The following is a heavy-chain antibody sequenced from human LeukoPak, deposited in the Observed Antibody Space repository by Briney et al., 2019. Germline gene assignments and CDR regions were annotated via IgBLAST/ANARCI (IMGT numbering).Heavy chain of an antibody. CDR2: ISGSGGST. Sequence: SGGSLRLSCAASGFIFSSYAMSWVRQAPGKGLEWVSAISGSGGSTYYADSVKGRFTISRDNSKNTLYLQMNSLRAEDTAVYYCAKDSSGAYNWFDPWGQGTLVTVSS. CDR1: GFIFSSYA. D-gene: IGHD6-19*01. CDR3: AKDSSGAYNWFDP. V-gene: IGHV3-23*01. J-gene: IGHJ5*02.